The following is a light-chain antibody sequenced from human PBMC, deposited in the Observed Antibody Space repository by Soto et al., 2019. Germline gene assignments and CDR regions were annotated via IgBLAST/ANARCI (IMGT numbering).Light chain of an antibody. CDR1: QSVSSN. V-gene: IGKV3D-15*01. Sequence: EIVMNQSPATLSVYPGERATLSCRASQSVSSNLAWYQQKPGQAPRLLIYDASTRATGIPARFSGSGSGTEFTLTISSLQSKDFAVYYCQQYNNWHPLTFGGGTKVDI. CDR3: QQYNNWHPLT. CDR2: DAS. J-gene: IGKJ4*01.